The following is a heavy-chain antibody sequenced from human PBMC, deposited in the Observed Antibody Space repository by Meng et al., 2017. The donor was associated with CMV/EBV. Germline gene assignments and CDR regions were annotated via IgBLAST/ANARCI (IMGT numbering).Heavy chain of an antibody. CDR2: MSGSGGST. CDR1: GFTFSSYA. Sequence: GESLKISCAASGFTFSSYAMSWVRQAPGKGLEWVSAMSGSGGSTYYADSVKGRFTISRDNSKNTLYLQMNSLRAEDTAVYYCAKDSGYLSSVLDYWGQGTLVTVSS. CDR3: AKDSGYLSSVLDY. J-gene: IGHJ4*02. V-gene: IGHV3-23*01. D-gene: IGHD3-22*01.